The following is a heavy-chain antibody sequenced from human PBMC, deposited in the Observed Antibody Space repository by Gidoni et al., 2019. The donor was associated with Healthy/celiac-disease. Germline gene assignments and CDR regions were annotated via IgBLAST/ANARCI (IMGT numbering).Heavy chain of an antibody. J-gene: IGHJ4*02. Sequence: QVQLQESGPGLVKPSQTLSLTCTVSGGSISSGSYYWRWIRQPAGKGLEWIGRIYTSGSTNYNPSLKSRVTISVDTSKNQFSLKLSSVTAADTAVYYCARDRSGWPFDYWGQGTLVTVSS. CDR2: IYTSGST. D-gene: IGHD6-19*01. V-gene: IGHV4-61*02. CDR1: GGSISSGSYY. CDR3: ARDRSGWPFDY.